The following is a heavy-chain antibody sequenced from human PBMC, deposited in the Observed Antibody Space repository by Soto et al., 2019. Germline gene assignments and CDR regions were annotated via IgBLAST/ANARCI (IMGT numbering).Heavy chain of an antibody. CDR2: ISFEGSND. CDR3: ARDQARESDILTH. D-gene: IGHD3-9*01. Sequence: GGSLRLSCAASGFTFSNFGMHWVRQAPGTGLEWVAVISFEGSNDRYAESVRGRFTVSRDNSKNTLYLQMSSLRPEDTAVYYCARDQARESDILTHWGEGALVTVSS. J-gene: IGHJ4*02. CDR1: GFTFSNFG. V-gene: IGHV3-33*01.